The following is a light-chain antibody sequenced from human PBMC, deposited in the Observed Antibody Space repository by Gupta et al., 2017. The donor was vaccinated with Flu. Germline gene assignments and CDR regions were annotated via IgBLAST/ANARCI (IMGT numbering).Light chain of an antibody. CDR2: AAS. CDR3: QQYDTTVFT. CDR1: QNSSNY. V-gene: IGKV1-39*01. J-gene: IGKJ3*01. Sequence: PSAQSASVGDRVTISCRASQNSSNYLNWYQQKPGKAPKFLIYAASTWQSGVPARFSGSGSGTDFTLTISSLQPEDVATYYCQQYDTTVFTFGQGTKVDIK.